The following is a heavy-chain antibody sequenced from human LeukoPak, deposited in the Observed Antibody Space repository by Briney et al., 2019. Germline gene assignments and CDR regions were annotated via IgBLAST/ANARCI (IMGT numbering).Heavy chain of an antibody. CDR1: GFTVSSNY. D-gene: IGHD3-16*01. CDR2: IYSGGST. CDR3: AKDSHYYVVYFQH. J-gene: IGHJ1*01. V-gene: IGHV3-66*01. Sequence: PGGSLRLSCAASGFTVSSNYMSWVRQAPGKGLEWVSVIYSGGSTYYADSVKGRFTISRDNSKNTLYLQMNSLRAEDTAVYYCAKDSHYYVVYFQHWGQGTLVTVSS.